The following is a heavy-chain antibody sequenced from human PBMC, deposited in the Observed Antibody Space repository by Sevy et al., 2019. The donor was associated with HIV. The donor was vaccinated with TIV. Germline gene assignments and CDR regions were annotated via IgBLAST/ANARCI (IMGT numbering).Heavy chain of an antibody. CDR1: GYSFTTYW. Sequence: GESLKISCKGSGYSFTTYWIGWVRQMPGKDLEWIGIIYPSDSEIRCSPPFQGQVTISADKSISTAYLQWSSLKASDSAVYYCVIGGRDSYVRYNDWHANYWGQGTLVTVSS. CDR3: VIGGRDSYVRYNDWHANY. CDR2: IYPSDSEI. V-gene: IGHV5-51*01. D-gene: IGHD3-9*01. J-gene: IGHJ4*02.